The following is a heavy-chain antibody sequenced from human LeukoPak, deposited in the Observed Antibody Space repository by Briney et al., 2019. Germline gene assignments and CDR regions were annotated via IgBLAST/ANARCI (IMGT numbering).Heavy chain of an antibody. CDR2: ISFDGSFE. J-gene: IGHJ6*02. Sequence: SGGSLRLSCAASGFTFNYYGMHWGRQAPGKGLEWVAVISFDGSFEYYADSVKGRFTISRDNSKDTLNLQMNSLRAEDTAVYYCARELYYYDSSGYYPPPYYYYGMDVWGQGTTVTVSS. V-gene: IGHV3-30*03. CDR3: ARELYYYDSSGYYPPPYYYYGMDV. D-gene: IGHD3-22*01. CDR1: GFTFNYYG.